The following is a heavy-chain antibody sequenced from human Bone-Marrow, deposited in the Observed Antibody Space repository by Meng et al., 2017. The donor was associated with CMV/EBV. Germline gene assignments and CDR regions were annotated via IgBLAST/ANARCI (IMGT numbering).Heavy chain of an antibody. J-gene: IGHJ3*02. V-gene: IGHV3-30*02. Sequence: SLKISCAASEFTFSSYAMSWVRQAPDKGLEWVAFIQYDGSNKYYADSVKGRFTVSRDNSKNTLNLQMNSLRAEDTAVYYCAIPLSPYSNRDAFDIWGQGTMVTVSS. D-gene: IGHD4-11*01. CDR2: IQYDGSNK. CDR3: AIPLSPYSNRDAFDI. CDR1: EFTFSSYA.